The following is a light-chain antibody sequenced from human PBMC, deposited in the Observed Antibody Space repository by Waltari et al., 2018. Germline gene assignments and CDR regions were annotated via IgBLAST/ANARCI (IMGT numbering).Light chain of an antibody. CDR1: QSVSYTASNKHY. CDR2: WAS. J-gene: IGKJ4*01. CDR3: QQYYTTPLT. V-gene: IGKV4-1*01. Sequence: DIVMTKSPDSLAVSLGERATLNCKSSQSVSYTASNKHYLAWYQQKPGQPPKLIIYWASNRESGVPDRFSGSGSGTDFTLTISRLQAEDVAVYYCQQYYTTPLTCGGGTKVEI.